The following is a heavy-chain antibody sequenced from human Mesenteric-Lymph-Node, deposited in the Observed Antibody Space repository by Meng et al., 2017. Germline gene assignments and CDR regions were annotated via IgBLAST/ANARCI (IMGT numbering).Heavy chain of an antibody. Sequence: ASVQVSCKASGYTFTGYYMHWVRQAPGQGLEWMGWLNPNSGGTNYAQKFQGRVTMTRDTSISTAYMELSRLRSDDTAVYYCARDHDGIVGAALNYYFDYWGQGTLVTVSS. CDR1: GYTFTGYY. V-gene: IGHV1-2*02. CDR2: LNPNSGGT. CDR3: ARDHDGIVGAALNYYFDY. J-gene: IGHJ4*02. D-gene: IGHD1-26*01.